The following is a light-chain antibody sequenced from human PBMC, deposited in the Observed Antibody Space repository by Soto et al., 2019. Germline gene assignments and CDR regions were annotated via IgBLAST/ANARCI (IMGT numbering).Light chain of an antibody. Sequence: QSVLTQPASVSGSPGQSITISCTGTSSDVGAYDYVSWYQQHPDKAPKLMIYEVSNRPSGVSNRFSGSKSVNTAPLTISGLQAEDEADYYCSSYTISSTRVFGTGTKVTVL. CDR2: EVS. CDR3: SSYTISSTRV. CDR1: SSDVGAYDY. J-gene: IGLJ1*01. V-gene: IGLV2-14*03.